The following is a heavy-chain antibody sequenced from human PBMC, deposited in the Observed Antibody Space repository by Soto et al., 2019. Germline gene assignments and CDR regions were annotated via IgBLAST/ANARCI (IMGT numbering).Heavy chain of an antibody. V-gene: IGHV3-23*01. D-gene: IGHD2-15*01. Sequence: PGGSLRLSCAASGFTFSSYAMSWVRQAPGKGLEWVSAISGSGGSTYYANSVKGRFTVSRDNAKNTLYLQINSLRAEDTAVYYCAKDPGDCSGGSCYHYYYYGMDVWGQGTTVTVSS. CDR2: ISGSGGST. J-gene: IGHJ6*02. CDR3: AKDPGDCSGGSCYHYYYYGMDV. CDR1: GFTFSSYA.